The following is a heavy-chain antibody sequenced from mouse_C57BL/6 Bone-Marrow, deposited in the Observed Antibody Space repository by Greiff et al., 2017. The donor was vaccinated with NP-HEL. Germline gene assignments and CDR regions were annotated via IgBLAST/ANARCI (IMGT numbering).Heavy chain of an antibody. D-gene: IGHD1-1*02. CDR2: FFPGSGST. V-gene: IGHV1-9*01. J-gene: IGHJ3*01. CDR1: GYTFTGYW. CDR3: ARPVDYGEAWFAY. Sequence: VMLVESGAELMKPGASVMLSCTATGYTFTGYWLERVKQRPGHGLLWIGEFFPGSGSTYYNEKFKGTATFTADTSSNTAYMQLSSLTTEDSAIYYGARPVDYGEAWFAYWGQGTLVTVSA.